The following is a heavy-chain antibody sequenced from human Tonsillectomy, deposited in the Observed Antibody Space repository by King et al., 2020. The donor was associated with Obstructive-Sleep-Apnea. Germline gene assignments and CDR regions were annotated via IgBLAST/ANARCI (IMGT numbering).Heavy chain of an antibody. CDR1: RFTFSRYS. V-gene: IGHV3-48*01. Sequence: VQLVESGGGSVQPGGSLTLSCVDSRFTFSRYSMNWVRQAPGKGLEWISYIRSGSSSILYADSVEGRFTISRDDAKNSLYLQMNSLRVEDTAVYYCARDRDWSFDSWGQGTLVTVSS. CDR3: ARDRDWSFDS. CDR2: IRSGSSSI. D-gene: IGHD3-9*01. J-gene: IGHJ4*02.